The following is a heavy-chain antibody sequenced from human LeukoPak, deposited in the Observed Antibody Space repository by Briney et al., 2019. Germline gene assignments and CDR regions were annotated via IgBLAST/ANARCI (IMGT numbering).Heavy chain of an antibody. CDR2: IKQDGGEK. D-gene: IGHD3-3*01. CDR3: ARGYSGGSGYWGSYDY. V-gene: IGHV3-7*01. CDR1: GFTFSSYW. Sequence: PGGSVRLSCAASGFTFSSYWMIWVRQVPGKGLEWVANIKQDGGEKYYVDSVKGRFTISRDNAKNSLYLQMNSLRAEDTAVYYCARGYSGGSGYWGSYDYWGQGTLVTVSS. J-gene: IGHJ4*02.